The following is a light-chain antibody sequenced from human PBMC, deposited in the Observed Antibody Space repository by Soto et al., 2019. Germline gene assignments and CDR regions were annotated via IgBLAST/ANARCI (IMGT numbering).Light chain of an antibody. CDR2: DAS. J-gene: IGKJ4*01. CDR3: VDGPMLLT. V-gene: IGKV3-11*01. CDR1: QSVGSY. Sequence: IVVTQERKTLSLSRGERAKLSYRASQSVGSYLAWYQQKPGQXPXXLIYDASNRATGIPARFIAIGSGTEFTLSGIGIESEEFAGDVWVDGPMLLTCGGGTKVDIK.